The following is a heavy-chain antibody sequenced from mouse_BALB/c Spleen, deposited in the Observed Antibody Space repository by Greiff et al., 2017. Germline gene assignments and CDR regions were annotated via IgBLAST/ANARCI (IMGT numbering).Heavy chain of an antibody. Sequence: EVQRVESGPELVKPGASVKISCKASGYSFTGYFMNWVMQSHGKSLEWIGRINPYNGDTFYNQKFKGKATLTVDKSSSTANMELRSLSSEDSAVYYCARDYYDGSSYGSMDYWGQGTSVTVSS. V-gene: IGHV1-20*02. CDR2: INPYNGDT. CDR1: GYSFTGYF. D-gene: IGHD1-1*01. CDR3: ARDYYDGSSYGSMDY. J-gene: IGHJ4*01.